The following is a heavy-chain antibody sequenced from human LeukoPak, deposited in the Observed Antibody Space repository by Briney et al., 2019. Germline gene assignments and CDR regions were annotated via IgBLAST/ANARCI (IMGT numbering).Heavy chain of an antibody. J-gene: IGHJ3*02. V-gene: IGHV4-59*01. CDR3: ARETTTWIQLWLGALDI. D-gene: IGHD5-18*01. CDR1: GGSISSYY. Sequence: SETLSLTCTVSGGSISSYYWSWIRQPPGKGLEWIGYIYYSGSTNYNPSLKSRVTISVDTSKNQFSLKLSSVTAADTAVYYCARETTTWIQLWLGALDIWGQGTMVTVSS. CDR2: IYYSGST.